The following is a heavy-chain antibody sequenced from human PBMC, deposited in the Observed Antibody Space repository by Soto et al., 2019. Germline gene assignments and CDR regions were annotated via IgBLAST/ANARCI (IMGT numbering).Heavy chain of an antibody. CDR2: LIPLFGTT. D-gene: IGHD7-27*01. V-gene: IGHV1-69*06. CDR1: GGTFSGHA. Sequence: QVQLVQSGAEVKKPGSSVKVSCEASGGTFSGHAISWVRQAPGQGPEWMGGLIPLFGTTQHAQNFQDRLTITAEKSTSTAYMERTSLRFEDTAIYSCARGPNWGYRFDSWGQGTLVTFSS. J-gene: IGHJ4*02. CDR3: ARGPNWGYRFDS.